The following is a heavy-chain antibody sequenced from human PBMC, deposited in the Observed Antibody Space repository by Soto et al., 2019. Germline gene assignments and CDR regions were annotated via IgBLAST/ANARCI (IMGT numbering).Heavy chain of an antibody. J-gene: IGHJ4*02. CDR2: INHSGST. CDR3: ARGTLYDSSGYYDY. CDR1: GGSFSGYY. D-gene: IGHD3-22*01. V-gene: IGHV4-34*01. Sequence: SETLSLTCAGYGGSFSGYYWSWIRQPPGKGLEWIGEINHSGSTNYNPSLKSRVTISVDTSKNQFSLKLSSVTAADTAVYYCARGTLYDSSGYYDYWGQGTLVTVSS.